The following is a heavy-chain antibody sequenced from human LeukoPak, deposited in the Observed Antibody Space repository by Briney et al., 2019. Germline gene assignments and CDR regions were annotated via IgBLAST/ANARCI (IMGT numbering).Heavy chain of an antibody. Sequence: PGGSLRLSCAASGFTVSSNYMSWVRQAPGKGLEWVSVIYRGGSTYYADSVKGRFTISRDNSKNTLYLQMNSLRAEDTAVYYCARAVRYFAWSPPPYYYYMDVWGKGTTVTVSS. CDR1: GFTVSSNY. J-gene: IGHJ6*03. D-gene: IGHD3-9*01. CDR3: ARAVRYFAWSPPPYYYYMDV. CDR2: IYRGGST. V-gene: IGHV3-53*01.